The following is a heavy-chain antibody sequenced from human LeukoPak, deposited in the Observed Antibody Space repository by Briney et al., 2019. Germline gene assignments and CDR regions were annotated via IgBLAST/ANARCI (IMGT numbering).Heavy chain of an antibody. V-gene: IGHV3-48*03. CDR1: GFTFGSYE. D-gene: IGHD6-19*01. J-gene: IGHJ4*02. CDR2: IRSSGSTV. CDR3: ARGGAVDGLY. Sequence: GGSLRLSCAVSGFTFGSYEMNWVRQAPGKGLDWVSYIRSSGSTVYYPDSVKGRFTISRDNAKNSLYLQMTSLRGEDTAVYYCARGGAVDGLYWGQGTLVTVSS.